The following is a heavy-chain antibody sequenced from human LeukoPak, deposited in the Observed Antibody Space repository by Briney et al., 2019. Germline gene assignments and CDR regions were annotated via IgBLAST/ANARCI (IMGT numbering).Heavy chain of an antibody. J-gene: IGHJ3*02. CDR3: ANAARIWVPAEAFDI. D-gene: IGHD3-16*01. CDR1: GFTFSSYA. V-gene: IGHV3-23*01. Sequence: PGGSLILSCAASGFTFSSYALSWVRQAPGKGLEWLSAISGSGGSTYYADSVKGRFTLSRDNSNHTMYLQMNSLRAEGTAVYYCANAARIWVPAEAFDIWGQGTMVTVSS. CDR2: ISGSGGST.